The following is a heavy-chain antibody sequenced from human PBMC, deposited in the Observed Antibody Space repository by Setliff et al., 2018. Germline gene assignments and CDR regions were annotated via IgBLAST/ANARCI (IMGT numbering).Heavy chain of an antibody. D-gene: IGHD3-22*01. CDR3: ARLSGYYFDY. Sequence: SETLSLTCTVSGGSINNGSYYWSWIRQPAGKGLEWIGHIYTSGSTNYNPSLKSRVTISVDTSKNQFSLKLSSVTAADTAVFYCARLSGYYFDYWGQGTLVTVSS. V-gene: IGHV4-61*09. CDR1: GGSINNGSYY. J-gene: IGHJ4*02. CDR2: IYTSGST.